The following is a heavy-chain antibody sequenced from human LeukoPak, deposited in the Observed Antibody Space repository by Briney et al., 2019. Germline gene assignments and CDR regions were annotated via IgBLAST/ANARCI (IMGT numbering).Heavy chain of an antibody. J-gene: IGHJ3*02. Sequence: GGSLRLSCAASGFTFSDYYMSWIRQAPGKGLEWVSYISSSGSTIYYADSVKGRFTISRDNAKNSLYLQMNSLRAEDTAVYYCVRDHPESHNAFDIWGQGTMVTVSS. CDR2: ISSSGSTI. CDR1: GFTFSDYY. CDR3: VRDHPESHNAFDI. V-gene: IGHV3-11*04.